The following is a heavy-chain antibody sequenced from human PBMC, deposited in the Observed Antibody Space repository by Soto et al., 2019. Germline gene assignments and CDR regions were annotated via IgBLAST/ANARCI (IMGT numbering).Heavy chain of an antibody. D-gene: IGHD3-10*01. V-gene: IGHV3-30*18. J-gene: IGHJ4*02. Sequence: PGGSLRLSCAASGFTFSSYGMHWVRQAPGKGLEWVAVISYDGSNKYYADSVKGRFTISRDNSKNTLYLQMNSLRAEDTAVYYCAKDPHSYKLLWFGESKNKYYFDYWGQGTLVTVSS. CDR2: ISYDGSNK. CDR3: AKDPHSYKLLWFGESKNKYYFDY. CDR1: GFTFSSYG.